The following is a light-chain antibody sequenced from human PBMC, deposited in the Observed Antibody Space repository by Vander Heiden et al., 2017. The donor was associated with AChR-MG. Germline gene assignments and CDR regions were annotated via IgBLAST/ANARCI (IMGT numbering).Light chain of an antibody. CDR1: QSVSSN. J-gene: IGKJ4*01. CDR2: GAS. V-gene: IGKV3-15*01. Sequence: DIVMTQSPATLSVSPGERATLSCRASQSVSSNLAWYHQKPGQAPRLLIYGASTRATGIPARFSGSGSGTEFTLTISSLQSEDFAVYYCQQYKNWPPLTFGGGTKVEIK. CDR3: QQYKNWPPLT.